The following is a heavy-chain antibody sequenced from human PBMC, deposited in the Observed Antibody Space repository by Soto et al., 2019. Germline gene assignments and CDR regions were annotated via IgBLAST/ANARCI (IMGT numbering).Heavy chain of an antibody. D-gene: IGHD6-19*01. J-gene: IGHJ4*02. CDR3: ARTSHSSWLVLGYFDY. Sequence: GGSLRLSCAASGFTFSSYAMHWVRQAPGKGLEWVAVISYDGSNKYYADSVKGRFTISRDNSKNTLYLQMNSLRAEDTAVFYCARTSHSSWLVLGYFDYWGQGTLVTVSS. CDR1: GFTFSSYA. CDR2: ISYDGSNK. V-gene: IGHV3-30-3*01.